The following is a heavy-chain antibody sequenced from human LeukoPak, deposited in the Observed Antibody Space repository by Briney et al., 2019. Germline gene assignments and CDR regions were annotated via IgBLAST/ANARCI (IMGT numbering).Heavy chain of an antibody. Sequence: ASVKVSCKASGYTFTVYYMHWVRQAPGQGLEWMGWINPSSGGTNYAQKFQGRVTMTRDTSVSTAYMELRSLRSDDTAVYYCARFTMGERGCDYWGQGTLVTVSS. CDR3: ARFTMGERGCDY. D-gene: IGHD3-10*01. J-gene: IGHJ4*02. V-gene: IGHV1-2*02. CDR2: INPSSGGT. CDR1: GYTFTVYY.